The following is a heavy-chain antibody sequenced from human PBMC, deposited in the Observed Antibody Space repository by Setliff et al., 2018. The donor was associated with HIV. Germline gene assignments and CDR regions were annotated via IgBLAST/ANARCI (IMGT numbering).Heavy chain of an antibody. CDR1: GYSFTSYW. Sequence: GESLKISCKGSGYSFTSYWISWVRQMPGKGLEWMGRIDPSDSYTNYSPSFQGHVTISADKSISTAYLQWSSLKASDPAMYYCARRSTAVAGTPYYYYMDVWGKGTTVTVSS. V-gene: IGHV5-10-1*01. D-gene: IGHD6-19*01. CDR2: IDPSDSYT. CDR3: ARRSTAVAGTPYYYYMDV. J-gene: IGHJ6*03.